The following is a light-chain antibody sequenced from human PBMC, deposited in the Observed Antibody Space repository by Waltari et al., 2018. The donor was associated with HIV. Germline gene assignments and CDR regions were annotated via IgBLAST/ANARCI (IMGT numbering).Light chain of an antibody. CDR2: KDS. V-gene: IGLV3-25*03. Sequence: SYELTQPPSVSVSPGQTARITCSGDALANQYPYWYQRKPGQAPVLDIYKDSERSSGIPERFSGSSSGTTVTLTISGVQAEDDADYYCQSADSSGTYLVIFGGGTKLTVL. J-gene: IGLJ2*01. CDR1: ALANQY. CDR3: QSADSSGTYLVI.